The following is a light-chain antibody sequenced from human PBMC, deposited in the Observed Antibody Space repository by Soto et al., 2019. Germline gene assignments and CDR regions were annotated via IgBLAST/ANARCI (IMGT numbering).Light chain of an antibody. V-gene: IGKV3-20*01. CDR2: GAS. CDR1: QSVASSY. CDR3: QQYGSSGT. Sequence: EIVLTQSPGTLSLSPGERATLSCRASQSVASSYLAWYQQKPGQAPRLVIHGASSRATGIPDRFSGSGSGTDFTLTISRLEPEDFAVYYCQQYGSSGTFGQGTKVDIK. J-gene: IGKJ1*01.